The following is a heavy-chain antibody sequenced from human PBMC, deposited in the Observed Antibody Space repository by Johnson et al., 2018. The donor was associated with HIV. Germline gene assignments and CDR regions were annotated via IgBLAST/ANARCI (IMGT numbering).Heavy chain of an antibody. V-gene: IGHV3-20*04. J-gene: IGHJ3*02. D-gene: IGHD3-22*01. CDR3: ARDLKSYYDSSGYFDAFDI. CDR2: INWNGGST. CDR1: GFTFDDYG. Sequence: VQLVESGGGVVRPGGSLRLSCAASGFTFDDYGMSWVRQAPGKGLEWVSGINWNGGSTGYADSVKGRCTISRDNAKNSLYLQMNSLRAEDTALYYCARDLKSYYDSSGYFDAFDIWGQGTMVTVSS.